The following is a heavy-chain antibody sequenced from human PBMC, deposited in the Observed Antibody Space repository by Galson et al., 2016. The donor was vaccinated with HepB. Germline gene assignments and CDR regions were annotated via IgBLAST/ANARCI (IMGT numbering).Heavy chain of an antibody. CDR1: GFSLNTPGMG. Sequence: PALVKPTQTLTLTCTFSGFSLNTPGMGVGWIRQPPGKALDWLALIYWDDDKRYSPSLGTRLSITKDTSKNQVVLGMTYVDPVDTGTYFCARLVGTSSWYFDLWGRGTPVTVSS. D-gene: IGHD1-26*01. J-gene: IGHJ2*01. CDR2: IYWDDDK. CDR3: ARLVGTSSWYFDL. V-gene: IGHV2-5*02.